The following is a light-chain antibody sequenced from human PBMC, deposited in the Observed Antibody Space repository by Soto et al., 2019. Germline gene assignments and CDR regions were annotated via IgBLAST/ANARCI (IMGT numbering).Light chain of an antibody. V-gene: IGLV2-14*03. CDR3: SSFTSTDTYVI. Sequence: QSALTQPASLSGSPGQSITISCTGTTTDIGGYNYVSWYQQHPGKAPKLIIFDVSDRPSGVSNRFSGSKSGNTASLTISGLQAEDEADYYCSSFTSTDTYVIFGGGTKVTVL. CDR1: TTDIGGYNY. J-gene: IGLJ2*01. CDR2: DVS.